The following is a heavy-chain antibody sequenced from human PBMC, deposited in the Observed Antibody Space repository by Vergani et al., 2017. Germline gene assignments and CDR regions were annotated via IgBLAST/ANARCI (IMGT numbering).Heavy chain of an antibody. J-gene: IGHJ4*02. CDR3: AATSDSYYYDSSGYDY. Sequence: QMQLVQSGPEVKKPGISVKVFCKASGFTFTSSAVQWVRQARGQRLEWIGWIVVGSGNTNYAQNFQERVTITRDMYTTTAYMELSSRRSEDTAVYYCAATSDSYYYDSSGYDYWGQGTLVTVSS. V-gene: IGHV1-58*01. CDR1: GFTFTSSA. D-gene: IGHD3-22*01. CDR2: IVVGSGNT.